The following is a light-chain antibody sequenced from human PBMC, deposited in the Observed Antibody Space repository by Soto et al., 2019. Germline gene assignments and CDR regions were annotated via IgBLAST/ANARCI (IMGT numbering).Light chain of an antibody. Sequence: QSVLTQPPSVSGAPGQRVTISCTGSSSNIGAGYDVHWYQQLPGTAPKLLIYGNSNRPSGVPDRFSGSKSGTSASLAITGLQAEDEADYCQSYVSSLSVVFGGGTKLTVL. J-gene: IGLJ2*01. CDR1: SSNIGAGYD. V-gene: IGLV1-40*01. CDR3: QSYVSSLSVV. CDR2: GNS.